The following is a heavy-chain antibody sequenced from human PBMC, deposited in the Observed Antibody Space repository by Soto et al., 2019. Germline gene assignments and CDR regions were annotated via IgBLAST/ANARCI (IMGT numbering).Heavy chain of an antibody. Sequence: QVQLVQSGPEVKKPGSSVKVSCKTSGGTLSSFITYPINWVRQAPGQGPEWMGGIVPNVGTVNYAHWFQGSVTITADKSTGTSYMELNILRSEDTALYYCARRDTSGFLRYFDTWGQGNLVTVS. CDR2: IVPNVGTV. CDR1: GGTLSSFITYP. D-gene: IGHD3-3*01. CDR3: ARRDTSGFLRYFDT. J-gene: IGHJ4*02. V-gene: IGHV1-69*06.